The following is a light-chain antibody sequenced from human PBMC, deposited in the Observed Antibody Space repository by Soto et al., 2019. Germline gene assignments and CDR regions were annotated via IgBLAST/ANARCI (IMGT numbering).Light chain of an antibody. CDR3: QQLNTYPLT. J-gene: IGKJ4*01. Sequence: DIHLTQSPSFLSASAGDRVTITCRASQGISSFLAWYQQKPGKAPKLLIYEASTLQSGVPSRFSGSGSGTEFTLTISSMQPEDFATYYCQQLNTYPLTFGGGTKVEI. CDR1: QGISSF. V-gene: IGKV1-9*01. CDR2: EAS.